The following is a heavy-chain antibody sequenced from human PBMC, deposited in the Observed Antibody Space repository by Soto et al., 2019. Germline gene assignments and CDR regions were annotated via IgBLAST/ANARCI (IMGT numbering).Heavy chain of an antibody. J-gene: IGHJ5*02. CDR1: GFTFSSYA. D-gene: IGHD3-3*01. CDR2: ISYDGSNK. CDR3: ARGSRYYDFWSGSNWFDP. Sequence: QVQLVESGGGVVQPGRSLRLSCAASGFTFSSYAMHWVRQAPGKGLEWVAVISYDGSNKYYADSVKGRFTISRDNSKNTLYLQMNSLGAEDTAVYYCARGSRYYDFWSGSNWFDPWGQGTLVTVSS. V-gene: IGHV3-30-3*01.